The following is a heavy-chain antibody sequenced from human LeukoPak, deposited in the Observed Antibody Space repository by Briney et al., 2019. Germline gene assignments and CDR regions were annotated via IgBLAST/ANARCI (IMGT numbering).Heavy chain of an antibody. Sequence: PSETLSLTCAVYGGSFSGYYWSWIRQPPGKGLEWIGEINHSGSTNYNPSLKSRVTISVDTSKNQLSLKLSSVTAADTAVYYCARGRDSSGEYAFDIWGQGTMVTVSS. CDR3: ARGRDSSGEYAFDI. J-gene: IGHJ3*02. CDR2: INHSGST. CDR1: GGSFSGYY. V-gene: IGHV4-34*01. D-gene: IGHD6-19*01.